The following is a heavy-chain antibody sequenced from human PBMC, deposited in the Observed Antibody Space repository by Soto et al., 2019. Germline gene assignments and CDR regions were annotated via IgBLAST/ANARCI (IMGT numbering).Heavy chain of an antibody. J-gene: IGHJ4*02. Sequence: QVQLVQSGAEVKKPGSSVKVSCKASGGTLSSFAISWVRQAPGQGLEWIGGIIPLWGSTSYAQKFQGRVTITADESKNTAYMELNGLRSEDTAVYYCARDSSSWYFFDYWGQGTLVTVSS. V-gene: IGHV1-69*01. D-gene: IGHD6-13*01. CDR1: GGTLSSFA. CDR3: ARDSSSWYFFDY. CDR2: IIPLWGST.